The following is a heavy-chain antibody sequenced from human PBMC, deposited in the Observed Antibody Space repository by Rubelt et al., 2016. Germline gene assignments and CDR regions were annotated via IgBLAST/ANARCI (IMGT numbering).Heavy chain of an antibody. Sequence: EVQLLESGGTLVQPGGSLRLSCAASGFTFSSYAMSWVRQAPGKGLEWVSAITGDATGTSYQNSAKGRFTISRDTSKNTLYLQMNSLSAEDTAVYYCAKSPDYYFYGMDVWGQGTTVTVSS. CDR3: AKSPDYYFYGMDV. CDR1: GFTFSSYA. J-gene: IGHJ6*02. CDR2: ITGDATGT. V-gene: IGHV3-23*01.